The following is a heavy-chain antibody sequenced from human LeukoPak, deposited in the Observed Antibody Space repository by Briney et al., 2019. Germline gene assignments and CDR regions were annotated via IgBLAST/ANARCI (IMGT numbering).Heavy chain of an antibody. V-gene: IGHV4-39*07. CDR1: GGSISSSSYY. J-gene: IGHJ4*02. CDR2: IYYSGST. CDR3: ARVHLGMGFYFDY. Sequence: SETLSLTCTVSGGSISSSSYYWGWIRQPPGKGLEWIGSIYYSGSTFYNPSLKSRVTISIDTSKNQFSLNLSSVTAADTAVYYCARVHLGMGFYFDYWGQGTLVTASS. D-gene: IGHD7-27*01.